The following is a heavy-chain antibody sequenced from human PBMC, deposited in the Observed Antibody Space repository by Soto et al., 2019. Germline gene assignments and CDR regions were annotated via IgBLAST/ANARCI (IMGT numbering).Heavy chain of an antibody. CDR2: ISGSGGST. J-gene: IGHJ3*02. D-gene: IGHD3-10*01. V-gene: IGHV3-23*01. CDR3: AKLLLWFGWTPDAFDI. Sequence: EVQLLESGGGLVQPGGSLRLSCAASGFTFSSYAMSWVRQAPGKGLEWVSAISGSGGSTYYADSVKGRFTISRDNSKNTLYLQMNSLRAEDTAVYYCAKLLLWFGWTPDAFDIWGQGTMVTVSS. CDR1: GFTFSSYA.